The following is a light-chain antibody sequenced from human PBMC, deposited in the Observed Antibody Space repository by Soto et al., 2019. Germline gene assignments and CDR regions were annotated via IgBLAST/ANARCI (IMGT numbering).Light chain of an antibody. CDR3: HQYNSWPPKYT. J-gene: IGKJ2*01. CDR2: DAS. Sequence: EIVMTQSPATLSVSPGERATLSCRASQSVSTNLAWYQQKPGQPPRLLIYDASTRATGIPARVSGSGSGTEFTLTISSLQSEDSAVYFCHQYNSWPPKYTFGQGTKLEIK. CDR1: QSVSTN. V-gene: IGKV3-15*01.